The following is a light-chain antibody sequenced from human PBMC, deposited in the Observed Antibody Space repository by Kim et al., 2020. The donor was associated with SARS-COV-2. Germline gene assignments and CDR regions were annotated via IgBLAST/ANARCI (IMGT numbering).Light chain of an antibody. J-gene: IGLJ3*02. V-gene: IGLV3-21*04. Sequence: PGATARVTCGGHNSGSKSVHWYQQKTGQAPVLVMYFDSDRPSGIPERFSGSNSGDTATLTISRVEGGDEADYYCQVWDRSSDHWVFGGGTQLTVL. CDR3: QVWDRSSDHWV. CDR2: FDS. CDR1: NSGSKS.